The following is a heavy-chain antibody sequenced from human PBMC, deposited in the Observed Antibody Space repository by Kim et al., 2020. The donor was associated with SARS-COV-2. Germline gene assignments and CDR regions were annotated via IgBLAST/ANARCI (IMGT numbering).Heavy chain of an antibody. D-gene: IGHD6-19*01. Sequence: SQTLSLTCAISGDSVSSNSAAWNWIRQSPSRGLEWLGRTYYRSKWYNDYAVSVKSRITINPDTSKNQFSLQLNSVTPEDTAVYYCQAQWLAPPYYYYYGMDVWGQGTTVTVSS. CDR1: GDSVSSNSAA. J-gene: IGHJ6*02. CDR3: QAQWLAPPYYYYYGMDV. CDR2: TYYRSKWYN. V-gene: IGHV6-1*01.